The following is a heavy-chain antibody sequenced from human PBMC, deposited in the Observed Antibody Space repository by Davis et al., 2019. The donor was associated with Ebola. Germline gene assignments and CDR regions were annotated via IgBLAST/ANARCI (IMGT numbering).Heavy chain of an antibody. Sequence: AASVKVSCKASGYTFASYDINWVRQATGQGLEWMGWMNPNSGNTGYAQKFQGWVTMTRDTSISTAYMELSRLRSDDTAVYYCARGGYCSGGSCYFVDYWGQGTLVTVSS. CDR2: MNPNSGNT. CDR1: GYTFASYD. J-gene: IGHJ4*02. CDR3: ARGGYCSGGSCYFVDY. V-gene: IGHV1-8*01. D-gene: IGHD2-15*01.